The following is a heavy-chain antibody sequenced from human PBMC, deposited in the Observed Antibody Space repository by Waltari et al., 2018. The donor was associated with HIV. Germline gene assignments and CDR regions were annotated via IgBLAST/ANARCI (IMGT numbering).Heavy chain of an antibody. V-gene: IGHV4-59*01. D-gene: IGHD6-19*01. Sequence: QVQLQESGPGLVKPSETLSLICTVSHGSIRSYYWSWIRQPPGKGLEWIGHIYYSGSTHYNPSLKSRVTISVDTSKNQFSLRLTSVTAADTAVYYCVRERQYISSSYFDPWGQGTLVTVSS. CDR3: VRERQYISSSYFDP. J-gene: IGHJ5*02. CDR1: HGSIRSYY. CDR2: IYYSGST.